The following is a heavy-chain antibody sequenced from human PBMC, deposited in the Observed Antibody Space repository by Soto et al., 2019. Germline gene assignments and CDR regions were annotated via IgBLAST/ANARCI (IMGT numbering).Heavy chain of an antibody. CDR1: GGSISSGGYY. V-gene: IGHV4-31*03. Sequence: QVQLQESGPGLVKPSQTLSLTCTVSGGSISSGGYYWSWIRQHPGKGLEWIGYIYYRGSTYYNPSLKSRGTISVDTSKNQFSLKLSSVTAADTAVYYCAGYIEAEESRSWFDPWGQGTLVTVSS. CDR2: IYYRGST. D-gene: IGHD6-13*01. CDR3: AGYIEAEESRSWFDP. J-gene: IGHJ5*02.